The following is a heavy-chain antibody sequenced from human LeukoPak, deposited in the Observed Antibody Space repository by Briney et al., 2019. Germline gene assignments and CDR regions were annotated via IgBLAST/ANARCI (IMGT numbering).Heavy chain of an antibody. V-gene: IGHV4-61*02. Sequence: PSETLSLTCTVSGGSISSGSYYWSWIRQPAGKGLEWIGRINTSGSTNYNPSLKSRVTISVDTSKNQFSLKLSPVTAADTAVYYCAGLRYYYDSSGPYYFDYWGQGTLVTVSS. D-gene: IGHD3-22*01. CDR1: GGSISSGSYY. J-gene: IGHJ4*02. CDR3: AGLRYYYDSSGPYYFDY. CDR2: INTSGST.